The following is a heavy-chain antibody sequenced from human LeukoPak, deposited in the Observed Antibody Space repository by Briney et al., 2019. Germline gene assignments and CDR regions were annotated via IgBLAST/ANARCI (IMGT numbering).Heavy chain of an antibody. CDR1: GYTFTGYY. CDR3: ARGPGKTTVTTFNY. V-gene: IGHV1-2*02. Sequence: GASVKVSCKASGYTFTGYYMHWVRQAPGQGLEWMGWINPNSGGTNYAQKFQGRVTMTRNTSISTAYMELSSLRSEDTAVYYCARGPGKTTVTTFNYWGQGTLVTVSS. CDR2: INPNSGGT. D-gene: IGHD4-17*01. J-gene: IGHJ4*02.